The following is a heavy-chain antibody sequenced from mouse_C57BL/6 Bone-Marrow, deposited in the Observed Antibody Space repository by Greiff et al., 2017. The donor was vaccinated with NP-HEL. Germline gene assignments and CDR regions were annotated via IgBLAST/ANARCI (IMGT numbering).Heavy chain of an antibody. Sequence: VQLQQSGAELVRPGTSVKMSCKASGYTFTNYWIGWAKQRPGHGLEWIGDIYPGGGYTNYNEKFKGKATLTADKSSSTAYMQVSSLTSEDSAIYYCGRGGNGLYWYFDVWGTGTTVTVSS. CDR2: IYPGGGYT. V-gene: IGHV1-63*01. CDR3: GRGGNGLYWYFDV. J-gene: IGHJ1*03. CDR1: GYTFTNYW.